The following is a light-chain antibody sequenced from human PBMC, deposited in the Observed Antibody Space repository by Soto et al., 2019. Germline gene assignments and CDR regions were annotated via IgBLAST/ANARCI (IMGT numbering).Light chain of an antibody. CDR1: QSAFYTSRNKSS. CDR3: QQYYSPPWT. V-gene: IGKV4-1*01. Sequence: DIVMTRSADSLCLSLCDSSTINCESSQSAFYTSRNKSSLAWYRQVPGQPPEVIIYLASIRESGVPDRFSGSGSGTDFTLTISSLQSADVAVYFCQQYYSPPWTFGQGTKVDIK. CDR2: LAS. J-gene: IGKJ1*01.